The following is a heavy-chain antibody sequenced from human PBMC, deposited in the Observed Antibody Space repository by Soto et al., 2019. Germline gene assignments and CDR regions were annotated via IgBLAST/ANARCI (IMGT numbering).Heavy chain of an antibody. CDR2: IYYSGST. CDR3: ARDSPRGYSGYDFFPTSRNYYYGMDV. J-gene: IGHJ6*02. Sequence: SETLSLTCPVSGGSISSYYWSWIRQPPGKGLEWIGYIYYSGSTNYNPSLKSRVTISVDTSKNQFSLELSSVTAADTAVYYCARDSPRGYSGYDFFPTSRNYYYGMDVWGQGTTVTVSS. D-gene: IGHD5-12*01. CDR1: GGSISSYY. V-gene: IGHV4-59*01.